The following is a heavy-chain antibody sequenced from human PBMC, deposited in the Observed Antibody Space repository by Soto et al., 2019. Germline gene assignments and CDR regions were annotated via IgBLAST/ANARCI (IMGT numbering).Heavy chain of an antibody. CDR2: ISYDGSNK. V-gene: IGHV3-30*18. J-gene: IGHJ6*02. CDR3: AKGAVSYYYYGMDV. CDR1: GFTFSSYG. Sequence: PGGSLRLSCAASGFTFSSYGLHWVRQAPGKGLEWVAVISYDGSNKYYADSVKGRFTISRDNSKNTLYLQMNSLRAEDTAVYYCAKGAVSYYYYGMDVWGRGTTVTVSS.